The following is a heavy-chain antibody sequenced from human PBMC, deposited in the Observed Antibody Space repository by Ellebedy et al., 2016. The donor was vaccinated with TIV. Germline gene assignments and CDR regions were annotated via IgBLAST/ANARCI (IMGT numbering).Heavy chain of an antibody. CDR3: ARTYSSGWATGLYFDY. V-gene: IGHV4-34*01. CDR1: GRSFSGYY. D-gene: IGHD6-19*01. Sequence: MPSETLSLTCAVYGRSFSGYYWSWIRQPPGKGLEWIGEINHSGSTNYNPSLKSRVTISVDTSKNQFSLKLSSVTAADTAVYYCARTYSSGWATGLYFDYWGQGTLVTVSS. J-gene: IGHJ4*02. CDR2: INHSGST.